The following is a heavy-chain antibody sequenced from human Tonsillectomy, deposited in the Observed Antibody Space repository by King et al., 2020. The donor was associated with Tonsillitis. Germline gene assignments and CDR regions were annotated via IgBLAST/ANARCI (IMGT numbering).Heavy chain of an antibody. V-gene: IGHV2-70*04. CDR1: GFSLSTTGMR. CDR3: ARATELAWFAP. CDR2: IDWDDEK. Sequence: VTLQESGPALVKPTQTLTLTCTFSGFSLSTTGMRVSWIRQPPGKALEWLARIDWDDEKFYSTSLRTRLTISRDTSRNQVVLTMTDMDPVDTATYYCARATELAWFAPWGQGTLVTVSS. J-gene: IGHJ5*02. D-gene: IGHD3-10*01.